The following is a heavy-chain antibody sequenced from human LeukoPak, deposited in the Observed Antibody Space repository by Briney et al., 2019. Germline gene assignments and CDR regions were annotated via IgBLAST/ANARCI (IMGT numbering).Heavy chain of an antibody. CDR2: IIPILGIA. V-gene: IGHV1-69*04. D-gene: IGHD6-13*01. CDR3: ASIADYSSSWYSP. J-gene: IGHJ4*02. Sequence: SVKVSCKASGGTFSSYAISWVRQAPGQGLEWMGRIIPILGIANYAQKFQGRVTITADKSTSTAYMELSSLRSEDTAVYYCASIADYSSSWYSPWGQGTLVTVSS. CDR1: GGTFSSYA.